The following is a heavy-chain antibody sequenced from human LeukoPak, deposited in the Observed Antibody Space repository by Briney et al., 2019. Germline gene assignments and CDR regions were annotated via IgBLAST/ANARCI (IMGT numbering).Heavy chain of an antibody. J-gene: IGHJ4*02. CDR3: ARAHDIVVVPAAIYY. CDR2: ISYDGSNK. Sequence: GGSLRLSCAASGFTFSSYAMHWVRQAPGKGLEWVAVISYDGSNKYYADSVKGRFTISRDNSKNTLYLQMNSLRAEDTAVYYCARAHDIVVVPAAIYYWGQGTLVTVSS. D-gene: IGHD2-2*01. CDR1: GFTFSSYA. V-gene: IGHV3-30-3*01.